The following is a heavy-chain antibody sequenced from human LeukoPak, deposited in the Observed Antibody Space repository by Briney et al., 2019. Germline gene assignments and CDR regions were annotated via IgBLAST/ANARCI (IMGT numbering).Heavy chain of an antibody. V-gene: IGHV3-23*01. Sequence: GGSLRLSCVASGFTFSSHAMTWVRQAPGKGLEWVSAISISGDTTYYADAVKGRFTISRDNSKNTLYVQMNSLRAEDTAVYYCAKGHYYGSGSLDYWGQGTLVTVSS. CDR3: AKGHYYGSGSLDY. CDR2: ISISGDTT. CDR1: GFTFSSHA. D-gene: IGHD3-10*01. J-gene: IGHJ4*02.